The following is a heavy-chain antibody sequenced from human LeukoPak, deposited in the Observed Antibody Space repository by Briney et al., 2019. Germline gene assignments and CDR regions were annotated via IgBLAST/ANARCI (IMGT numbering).Heavy chain of an antibody. V-gene: IGHV3-21*01. CDR1: GFTFSSYS. Sequence: GGSLRLSCAASGFTFSSYSMNWVRQAPGKGLEWVSSISSSSSYIYYADSVKGRFTISRDNAKNSLYLQMNSLRAEDTAVYYCARDYRSGSYYYYYYMDVWGKGTTVTVSS. CDR3: ARDYRSGSYYYYYYMDV. CDR2: ISSSSSYI. J-gene: IGHJ6*03. D-gene: IGHD1-26*01.